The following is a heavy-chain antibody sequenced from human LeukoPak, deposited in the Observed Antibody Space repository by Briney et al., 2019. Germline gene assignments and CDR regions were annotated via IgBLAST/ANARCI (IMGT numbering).Heavy chain of an antibody. V-gene: IGHV3-7*01. CDR2: IKQDGSEK. CDR3: AREDYYGSSSTDY. D-gene: IGHD3-10*01. CDR1: GFTFSSYW. J-gene: IGHJ4*02. Sequence: GGSLRLSCAASGFTFSSYWMSWVRQAPGKGLEWVANIKQDGSEKYYVDSVKGRFTISRDNAKNSLYLQINSLRAEDTAVYYCAREDYYGSSSTDYWGQGTLVTVSS.